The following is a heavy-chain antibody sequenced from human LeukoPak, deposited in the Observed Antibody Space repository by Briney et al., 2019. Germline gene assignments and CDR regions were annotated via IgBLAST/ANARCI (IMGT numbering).Heavy chain of an antibody. CDR3: ARRLTQYDCFDP. D-gene: IGHD2-2*01. CDR1: GDSVSSNSVT. V-gene: IGHV6-1*01. Sequence: SQTLSLTCAISGDSVSSNSVTWNWVRQSPSRGLEWLGRTYYRSTWYNDYAVSVRGRITVNPDTSKNQFSLHLNSVTPEDTAVYYCARRLTQYDCFDPWGQGILVTVSS. CDR2: TYYRSTWYN. J-gene: IGHJ5*02.